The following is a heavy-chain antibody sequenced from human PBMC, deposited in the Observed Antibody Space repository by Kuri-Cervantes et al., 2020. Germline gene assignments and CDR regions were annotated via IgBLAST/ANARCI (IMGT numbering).Heavy chain of an antibody. CDR3: ARDRSLRGYRGRQAFDI. V-gene: IGHV3-66*01. Sequence: GESLKISCAASGFTVSSNYMSWVRQAPGKGLEWVSVIYSGGSTYYADSVKGRFTISRDHSKNTLYLQMNSLRAEDTAVYYCARDRSLRGYRGRQAFDIWGQGTMVTVSS. CDR1: GFTVSSNY. CDR2: IYSGGST. J-gene: IGHJ3*02. D-gene: IGHD5-12*01.